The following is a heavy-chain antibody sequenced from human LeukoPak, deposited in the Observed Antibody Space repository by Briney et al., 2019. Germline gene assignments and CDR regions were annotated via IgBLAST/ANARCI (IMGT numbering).Heavy chain of an antibody. J-gene: IGHJ4*02. CDR1: GFTFSNYW. D-gene: IGHD3-10*01. CDR2: ISYDGSKK. CDR3: AKDRGSGTYYLIPDY. V-gene: IGHV3-30*02. Sequence: GGSLRLSCAASGFTFSNYWMRWVRQSPGKGLEWIAFISYDGSKKYYGDSVKGRFTISRDSSKNILYLQMNALTTEDTAVYYCAKDRGSGTYYLIPDYWGQGTLVIVSS.